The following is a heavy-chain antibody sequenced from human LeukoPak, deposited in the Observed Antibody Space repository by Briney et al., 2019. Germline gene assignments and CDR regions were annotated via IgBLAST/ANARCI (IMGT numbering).Heavy chain of an antibody. Sequence: GGSLGLSCAASGLTFSSYWMNWVRKTPGKGQEGVANINQDGSEKYYVDSVKGRFTISRDNGKNSLYLQLNSLRAEDTAVYYCAREGPGEYFDYWGQGTLVTVSS. CDR2: INQDGSEK. CDR3: AREGPGEYFDY. J-gene: IGHJ4*02. CDR1: GLTFSSYW. D-gene: IGHD3-10*01. V-gene: IGHV3-7*01.